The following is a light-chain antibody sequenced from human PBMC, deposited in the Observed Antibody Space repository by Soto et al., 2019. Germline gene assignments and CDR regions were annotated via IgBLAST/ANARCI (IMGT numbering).Light chain of an antibody. Sequence: QSALTQPASVSGSPGQSITISCTGTSSDVGGYNYVSWYQQHPGKAPKLMIYDVSNRPSGVSNRFSGSKSGNTASLTISGLQAEDEAYYYCISYTSSSTLVVFGTGTKLTVL. V-gene: IGLV2-14*01. CDR3: ISYTSSSTLVV. CDR2: DVS. J-gene: IGLJ1*01. CDR1: SSDVGGYNY.